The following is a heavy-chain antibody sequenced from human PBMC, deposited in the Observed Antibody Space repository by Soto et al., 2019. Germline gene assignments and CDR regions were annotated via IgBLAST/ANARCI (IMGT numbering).Heavy chain of an antibody. Sequence: QVQLVQSGAEVKKPGSSVKVSCKASGGTFSSYAISWVRQAPGQGLEWMGGIIPIFGTANYAQKFQGRVTITADECTSTAYMELSSLRSEDTAVYYCARVDGYNYGYYYYGMDVWGQGTTVTVSS. V-gene: IGHV1-69*12. CDR2: IIPIFGTA. D-gene: IGHD5-12*01. CDR1: GGTFSSYA. CDR3: ARVDGYNYGYYYYGMDV. J-gene: IGHJ6*02.